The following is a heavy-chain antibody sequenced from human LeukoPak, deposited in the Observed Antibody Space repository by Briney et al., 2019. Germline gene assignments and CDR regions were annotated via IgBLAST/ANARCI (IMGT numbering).Heavy chain of an antibody. CDR3: AKFPSYDSSGHDGFDI. J-gene: IGHJ3*02. V-gene: IGHV3-23*01. CDR1: GFTFSNYA. Sequence: PGGSLRLSCAASGFTFSNYAMNWVRQAPGRGLDWVSGIVGSGDRTYYADSVKGRFTISRDNSKNTVYLQMNSLRAEDTAVYYCAKFPSYDSSGHDGFDIWGRGTRVTVSS. D-gene: IGHD3-22*01. CDR2: IVGSGDRT.